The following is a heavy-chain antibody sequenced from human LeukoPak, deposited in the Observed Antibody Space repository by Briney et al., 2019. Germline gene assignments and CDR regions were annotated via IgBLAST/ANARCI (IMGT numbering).Heavy chain of an antibody. Sequence: YDTLSLTYHVSGGSLGSYHWRWILQSAGPRLEAIGDIYCGGSTNYNPSLKRRVTLLVDMSKNQFSLKVRSVTAVDTVMYYCARNRWGTGASFDSWGQRTLVTVSS. V-gene: IGHV4-59*07. J-gene: IGHJ4*02. D-gene: IGHD4-23*01. CDR1: GGSLGSYH. CDR3: ARNRWGTGASFDS. CDR2: IYCGGST.